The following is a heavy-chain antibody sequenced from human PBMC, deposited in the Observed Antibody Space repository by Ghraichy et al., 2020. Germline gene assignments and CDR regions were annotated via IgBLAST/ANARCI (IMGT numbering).Heavy chain of an antibody. Sequence: ASVKVSCKASGHTFTSYDINWVRQATGQGLEWMGWMNPNSGNTGYAQKFQGRVTMTRNTSISTAYMELSSLRSEDTAVYYCARYHPAPYYDFWSGPDAFDIWGQGTMVTVSS. V-gene: IGHV1-8*01. D-gene: IGHD3-3*01. CDR3: ARYHPAPYYDFWSGPDAFDI. CDR1: GHTFTSYD. J-gene: IGHJ3*02. CDR2: MNPNSGNT.